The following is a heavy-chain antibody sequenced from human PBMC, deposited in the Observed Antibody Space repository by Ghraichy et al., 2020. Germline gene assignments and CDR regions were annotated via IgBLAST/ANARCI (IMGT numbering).Heavy chain of an antibody. D-gene: IGHD4-23*01. V-gene: IGHV4-39*01. CDR3: ARRSLCGGNSTFDY. CDR1: GGSISRSSYF. J-gene: IGHJ4*02. Sequence: SETLSLTCTVSGGSISRSSYFWGWIRQPPGQGLEWIGSIYYSGTTYYNPSLKSRVTISVDTSKNQFSLKLSSVTAADTAVYYCARRSLCGGNSTFDYWGQGTLVTVSS. CDR2: IYYSGTT.